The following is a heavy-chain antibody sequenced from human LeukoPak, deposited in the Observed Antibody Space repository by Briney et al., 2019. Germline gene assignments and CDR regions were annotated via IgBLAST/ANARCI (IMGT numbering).Heavy chain of an antibody. CDR2: IYTSGST. Sequence: PSETLSLTCTVSGGSISSYYWSWIRQPAGKGLEWIGRIYTSGSTNYNPSLKSRVTMSVDTSKNQFSLKLSSVTAADTAVYYCARGSPSEYVQDLFDYWGQGTLVTVSS. D-gene: IGHD2-2*01. CDR1: GGSISSYY. CDR3: ARGSPSEYVQDLFDY. J-gene: IGHJ4*02. V-gene: IGHV4-4*07.